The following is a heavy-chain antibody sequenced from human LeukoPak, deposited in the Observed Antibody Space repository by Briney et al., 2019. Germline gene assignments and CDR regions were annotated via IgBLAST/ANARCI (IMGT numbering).Heavy chain of an antibody. CDR1: GYSISSGYY. Sequence: SETLFLTCAVSGYSISSGYYWGWIRQPPGKGLEWIGSMYHSGNTYYNPSLKSRVTISVDTSKNQFSLNLSSVTAADTAVYYCARDSRELERNWYFDLWGRGTLVTVSS. CDR2: MYHSGNT. CDR3: ARDSRELERNWYFDL. J-gene: IGHJ2*01. V-gene: IGHV4-38-2*02. D-gene: IGHD1-1*01.